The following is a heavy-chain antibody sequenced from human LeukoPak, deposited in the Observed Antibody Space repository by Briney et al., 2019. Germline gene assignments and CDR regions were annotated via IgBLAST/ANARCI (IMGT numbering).Heavy chain of an antibody. CDR1: GGSISSGSYY. CDR3: ARRIGGSYYRN. J-gene: IGHJ4*02. V-gene: IGHV4-39*07. D-gene: IGHD1-26*01. Sequence: SETLSLTCTVSGGSISSGSYYWSWIRQPPGKGLEWIGEINHSGSTNYNPSLKSRVTISVDTSKNQFSLKLSSVTAADTAVYYCARRIGGSYYRNWGQGTLVTVSS. CDR2: INHSGST.